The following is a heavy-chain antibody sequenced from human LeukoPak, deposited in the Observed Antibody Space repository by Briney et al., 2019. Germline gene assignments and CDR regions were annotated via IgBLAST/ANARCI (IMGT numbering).Heavy chain of an antibody. CDR3: ARPPSRGYSSSFEY. J-gene: IGHJ4*02. D-gene: IGHD2-2*03. CDR2: IYPDESNI. V-gene: IGHV5-51*01. Sequence: GESLKISCKGSGYSFPTYWIAWVRQMPGKGLEWMGIIYPDESNIRYRPSFQGQVTISADKSNSTAYLQWSSLKASDTAMYYCARPPSRGYSSSFEYWGQGTLVTVSS. CDR1: GYSFPTYW.